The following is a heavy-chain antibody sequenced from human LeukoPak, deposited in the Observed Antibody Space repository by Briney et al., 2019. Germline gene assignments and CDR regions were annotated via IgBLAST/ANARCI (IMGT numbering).Heavy chain of an antibody. CDR1: GGSMSTYY. CDR2: IYNSGST. J-gene: IGHJ3*02. D-gene: IGHD5/OR15-5a*01. V-gene: IGHV4-59*08. CDR3: AVNSTNHAFDI. Sequence: SETLSLTCTVSGGSMSTYYWSWIRQPPAKGLEWIGNIYNSGSTNYNPSLKRRVTMSEDTAKNHFALKLSSVTAADTAVYYCAVNSTNHAFDIWGQGTMVTVSS.